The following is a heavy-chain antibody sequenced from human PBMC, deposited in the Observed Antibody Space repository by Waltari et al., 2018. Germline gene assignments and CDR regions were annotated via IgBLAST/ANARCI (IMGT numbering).Heavy chain of an antibody. CDR3: AREFSRICFHALDG. J-gene: IGHJ6*02. V-gene: IGHV3-33*05. CDR1: RSTVGNNA. CDR2: IQNDGSIK. D-gene: IGHD3-3*02. Sequence: VQVVEPGGGVLQPGGSLRLSCPAPRSTVGNNARHWVRQAPGKGLEWVAVIQNDGSIKNYADSVKSRFTISRENSKHTLYLEMNSLRAEDTAVYYCAREFSRICFHALDGWGQGTAVTVSS.